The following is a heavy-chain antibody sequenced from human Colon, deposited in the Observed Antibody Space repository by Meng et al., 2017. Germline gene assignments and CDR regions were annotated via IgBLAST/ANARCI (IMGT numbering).Heavy chain of an antibody. CDR2: MHQSGSS. V-gene: IGHV4-4*02. CDR3: ARGWKYAWFN. D-gene: IGHD1-7*01. Sequence: QLQLQESGRGLVWSSGALSLTCSCSGGFSSVYWWSWLRQPPGKGLEWIGEMHQSGSSNYNPSLKSRLTMSVDESKNHFSLKLNAVTAADTAVYYCARGWKYAWFNWGQGTLVTVSS. J-gene: IGHJ4*02. CDR1: GGFSSVYW.